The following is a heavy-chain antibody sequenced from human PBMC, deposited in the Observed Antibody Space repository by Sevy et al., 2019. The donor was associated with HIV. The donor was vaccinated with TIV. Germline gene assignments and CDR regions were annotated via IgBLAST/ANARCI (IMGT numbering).Heavy chain of an antibody. J-gene: IGHJ3*02. V-gene: IGHV3-30-3*01. CDR3: VRERARSITFDI. CDR1: GFTFNNFP. D-gene: IGHD3-16*01. Sequence: GGSLRLSCEASGFTFNNFPIHWDRQAPGKGLEWVAVVSFDGGSKYYAHSVRGRFTVSRDNSKNTVYLQLNSLRAEDTAVYYCVRERARSITFDIWGQGTLVTVSS. CDR2: VSFDGGSK.